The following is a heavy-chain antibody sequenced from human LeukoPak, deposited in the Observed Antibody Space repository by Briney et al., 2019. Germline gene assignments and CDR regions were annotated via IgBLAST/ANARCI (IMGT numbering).Heavy chain of an antibody. D-gene: IGHD3-22*01. J-gene: IGHJ4*02. CDR3: ARGHSSAYVEY. CDR1: GFTFSSYG. Sequence: PGRSLRLSCAASGFTFSSYGMHWVRQAPGKGLEWVAVIWYDGNSKYYAGSVKGRFTISRDNSKNTLYLQMNSLRVEDTAVYYCARGHSSAYVEYWGQGTLVTVSS. V-gene: IGHV3-33*01. CDR2: IWYDGNSK.